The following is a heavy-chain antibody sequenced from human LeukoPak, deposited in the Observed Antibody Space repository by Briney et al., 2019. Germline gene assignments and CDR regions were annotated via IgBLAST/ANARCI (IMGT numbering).Heavy chain of an antibody. CDR1: GGSISSYY. D-gene: IGHD4-17*01. CDR3: ARDRLRHFDP. Sequence: SETLSLTCTVSGGSISSYYWSWIRQPPGKGLEWIGYIYYSGSTNYDPSLKSRVTISVDTSKNQFSLKLSSVTAADTAMYYCARDRLRHFDPWGQGTLVTVSS. J-gene: IGHJ5*02. CDR2: IYYSGST. V-gene: IGHV4-59*01.